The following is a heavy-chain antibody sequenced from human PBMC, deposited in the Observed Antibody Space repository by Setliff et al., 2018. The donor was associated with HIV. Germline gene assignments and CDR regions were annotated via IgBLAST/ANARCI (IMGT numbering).Heavy chain of an antibody. Sequence: ASVKVSCKASQYTFASQALVWVRQAPGQGLEWMGWINTFTGTPTYAQGFTGRFVFSLDASVSTAYLQINSLKAEDTAIYYCARVGVDSQEYFQHWGQGTLVTVSS. V-gene: IGHV7-4-1*02. J-gene: IGHJ1*01. CDR2: INTFTGTP. CDR1: QYTFASQA. D-gene: IGHD3-3*01. CDR3: ARVGVDSQEYFQH.